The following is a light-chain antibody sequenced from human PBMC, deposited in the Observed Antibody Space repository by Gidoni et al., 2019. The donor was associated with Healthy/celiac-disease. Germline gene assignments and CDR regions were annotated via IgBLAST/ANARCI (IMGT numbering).Light chain of an antibody. CDR1: QRVSSH. Sequence: DIVLTQSPATLSLSPGERATLYCRASQRVSSHLAWYQKKPGQAPRLLIYDASNRATGIPDRFSGSGSGTDFTLTISSREPEDFAVYYCQQRSNWPLTFGGGTKVEIK. CDR3: QQRSNWPLT. CDR2: DAS. V-gene: IGKV3-11*01. J-gene: IGKJ4*01.